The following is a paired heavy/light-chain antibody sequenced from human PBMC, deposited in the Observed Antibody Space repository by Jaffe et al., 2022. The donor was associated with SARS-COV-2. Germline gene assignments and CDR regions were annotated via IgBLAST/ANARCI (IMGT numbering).Heavy chain of an antibody. CDR1: GYTFTGYY. CDR2: INPNSGGT. CDR3: ASLMMGGCSGGSCDAFDI. J-gene: IGHJ3*02. D-gene: IGHD2-15*01. V-gene: IGHV1-2*06. Sequence: QVQLVQSGAEVKKPGASVKVSCKASGYTFTGYYMHWVRQAPGQGLEWMGRINPNSGGTNYAQKFQGRVTMTRDTSISTAYMELSRLRSDDTAVYYCASLMMGGCSGGSCDAFDIWGQGTMVTVSS.
Light chain of an antibody. J-gene: IGKJ1*01. CDR1: QSVSSY. V-gene: IGKV3-11*01. CDR3: QQRSNWPPWT. CDR2: DAS. Sequence: EIVLTQSPATLSLSPGERATLSCRASQSVSSYLAWYQQKPGQAPRLLIYDASNRATGIPARFSGSGSGTDFTLTISSLEPEDFAVYYCQQRSNWPPWTFGQGTKVEIK.